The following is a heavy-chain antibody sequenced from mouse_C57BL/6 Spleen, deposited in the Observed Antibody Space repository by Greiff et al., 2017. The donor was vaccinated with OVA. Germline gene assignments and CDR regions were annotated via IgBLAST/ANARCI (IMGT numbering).Heavy chain of an antibody. CDR2: ISDGGSYT. CDR3: AREDYGSSYPYYFDY. J-gene: IGHJ2*01. Sequence: EVQGVESGGGLVKPGGSLKLSCAASGFTFSSYAMSWVRQTPEKRLEWVATISDGGSYTYYPDNVKGRFTISRDNAKNNLYLQMSHLKSEDTAMYYCAREDYGSSYPYYFDYWGQGTTLTVSS. CDR1: GFTFSSYA. V-gene: IGHV5-4*01. D-gene: IGHD1-1*01.